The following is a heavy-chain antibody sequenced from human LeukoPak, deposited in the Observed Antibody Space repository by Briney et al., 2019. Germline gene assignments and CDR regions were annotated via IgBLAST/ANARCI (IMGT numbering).Heavy chain of an antibody. Sequence: PETLSLTCTVSGGSISSYYWSWIRQPPGKGLEWIGYIYYSGSTNYNPSLKSRVTISVDTSKNQFSLKLSSVTAADTAVYYCARDPTYYYDSSGYSVASRGMDVWGQGTTVTVSS. V-gene: IGHV4-59*01. J-gene: IGHJ6*02. CDR1: GGSISSYY. D-gene: IGHD3-22*01. CDR2: IYYSGST. CDR3: ARDPTYYYDSSGYSVASRGMDV.